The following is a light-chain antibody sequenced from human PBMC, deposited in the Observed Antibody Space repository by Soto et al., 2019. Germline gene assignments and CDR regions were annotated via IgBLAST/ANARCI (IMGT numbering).Light chain of an antibody. J-gene: IGLJ2*01. Sequence: QSVLTQPPSASGSPGQSVTISCTGTSSDVGGSNYVYWYQQQPGKAPKLMISEVSKRPSGVPDRFSGSKSGNTASLTVSGLQAEDEADYYYSSFGGNNNVVFGGGTQLTVL. CDR2: EVS. V-gene: IGLV2-8*01. CDR3: SSFGGNNNVV. CDR1: SSDVGGSNY.